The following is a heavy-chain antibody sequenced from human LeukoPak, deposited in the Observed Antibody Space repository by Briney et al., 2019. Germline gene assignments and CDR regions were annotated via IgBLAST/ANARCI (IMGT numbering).Heavy chain of an antibody. V-gene: IGHV3-21*01. CDR3: ARDLGSSDPPDY. Sequence: GGSLRLSCAASGFTFSSYSMNCVRQAPGKGLEWVSSISTSSSYIYYADSVKGRFTISRDNAKNSLYLQMNSLRAEDTAVYYCARDLGSSDPPDYWGQGTLVTVSS. J-gene: IGHJ4*02. CDR2: ISTSSSYI. CDR1: GFTFSSYS. D-gene: IGHD6-6*01.